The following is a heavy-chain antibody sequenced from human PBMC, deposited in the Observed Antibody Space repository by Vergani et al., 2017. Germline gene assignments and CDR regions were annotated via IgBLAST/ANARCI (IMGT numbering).Heavy chain of an antibody. CDR1: GFSFPGYA. D-gene: IGHD2-21*01. CDR3: TKGSRGYTCYFFDY. Sequence: EVQLLESGGGLVQPGGSLRLSCEASGFSFPGYAMSWVRQAPGKGLECVSSVSGSSATPYYDDSVKGRFIISRDNSKNTLHLQMNSLRADDTAVYYCTKGSRGYTCYFFDYLGQGTLATVSS. CDR2: VSGSSATP. V-gene: IGHV3-23*01. J-gene: IGHJ4*02.